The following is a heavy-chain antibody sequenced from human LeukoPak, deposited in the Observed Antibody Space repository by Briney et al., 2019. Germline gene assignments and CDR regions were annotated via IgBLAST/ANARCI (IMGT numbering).Heavy chain of an antibody. Sequence: PGRSLRLSCAASGFTFDDYAMHWVRQAPGKGLEWVSGISWNSGSIGYADSVKGRFTISRDNAKNSLYLQMNSLRAEDTAVYYCAKLCSSSWHEDYWGQGTLVTVSS. J-gene: IGHJ4*02. V-gene: IGHV3-9*01. CDR2: ISWNSGSI. CDR1: GFTFDDYA. CDR3: AKLCSSSWHEDY. D-gene: IGHD6-13*01.